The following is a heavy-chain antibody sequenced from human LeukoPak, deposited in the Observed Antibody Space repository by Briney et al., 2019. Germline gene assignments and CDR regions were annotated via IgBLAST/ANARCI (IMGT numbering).Heavy chain of an antibody. CDR2: IYHSGST. CDR1: GGSISSYY. CDR3: ARIALRGY. Sequence: SETLSLTCTVSGGSISSYYWGWLRQPPGKGLEWIGSIYHSGSTYYNPSLKSRVTISVDTSKNQFSLKLSSVTAADTAVYYCARIALRGYWGQGTLVTVSS. J-gene: IGHJ4*02. D-gene: IGHD3-10*01. V-gene: IGHV4-38-2*02.